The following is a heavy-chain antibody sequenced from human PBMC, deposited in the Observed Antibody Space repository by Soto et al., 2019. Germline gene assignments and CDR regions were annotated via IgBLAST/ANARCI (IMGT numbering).Heavy chain of an antibody. D-gene: IGHD4-17*01. CDR2: ISYDGSNK. CDR3: TTVTAVLSPFFAFHPLAPFHY. Sequence: VQQVESGGGVVQPGRSLRLSCTVSRFSFRSYGMHWVRQAPGKGLEWVAVISYDGSNKYYADSVKGRFTISRDNSKNTLYLRMDSLTPVYTAVHYCTTVTAVLSPFFAFHPLAPFHYWAHATLFTVSS. CDR1: RFSFRSYG. V-gene: IGHV3-30*03. J-gene: IGHJ4*01.